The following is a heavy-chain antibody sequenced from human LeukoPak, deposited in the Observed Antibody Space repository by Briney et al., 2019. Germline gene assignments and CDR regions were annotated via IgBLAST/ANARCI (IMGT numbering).Heavy chain of an antibody. D-gene: IGHD4-23*01. J-gene: IGHJ4*02. CDR2: ISGSSSST. CDR3: ARNPGGIGDY. V-gene: IGHV3-48*02. CDR1: GFTFSDYD. Sequence: PGGSLRLSCAASGFTFSDYDMNWVRQAPGKGLEWVSFISGSSSSTFYADSVKGRFTVSRDNAKNSLYLQMNSLRDEDTAVYYCARNPGGIGDYWGQGTLVTVSS.